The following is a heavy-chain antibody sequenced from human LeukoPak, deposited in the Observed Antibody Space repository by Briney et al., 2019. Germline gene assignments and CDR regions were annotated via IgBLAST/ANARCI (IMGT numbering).Heavy chain of an antibody. V-gene: IGHV3-23*01. CDR1: GFTFSSYA. CDR2: ISGSGGST. D-gene: IGHD3-22*01. Sequence: GGSMRLSCAASGFTFSSYAMSWVRQAPGKVLEWVSTISGSGGSTDYADSVKGRFTISRDNSKNTLYLQVHSLRAEDTAVYYCALGDSSGYYYAYWGQGTLVTVSS. CDR3: ALGDSSGYYYAY. J-gene: IGHJ4*02.